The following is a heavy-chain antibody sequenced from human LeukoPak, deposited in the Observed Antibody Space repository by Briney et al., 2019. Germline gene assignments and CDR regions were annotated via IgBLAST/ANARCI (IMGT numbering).Heavy chain of an antibody. J-gene: IGHJ4*02. CDR2: ITADSGTT. CDR1: GFTFSTKS. Sequence: PGGSLRLSCAVSGFTFSTKSMNRVRPAPGEVLERVSYITADSGTTYYADSVKGRFTISRDNAKNSLYLQMNSLRDEDTAVYYCASRDYFDYWGQGTLVTVSS. CDR3: ASRDYFDY. V-gene: IGHV3-48*02.